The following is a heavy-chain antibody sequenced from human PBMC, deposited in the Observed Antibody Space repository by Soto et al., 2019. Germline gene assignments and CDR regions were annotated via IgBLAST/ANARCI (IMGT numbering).Heavy chain of an antibody. CDR1: GGSVSSGSYY. V-gene: IGHV4-61*01. Sequence: QVQLQESGPGLVKPSETLSLTCTVSGGSVSSGSYYWSWIRQPPGKGLEWIGYLYYSGSTKYNPSLKSRVXIXXDTSQNQFSLKLXSVXXXDTAVYSCAXEVDYGENWFDPWGQGTLVTVSS. D-gene: IGHD4-17*01. CDR2: LYYSGST. CDR3: AXEVDYGENWFDP. J-gene: IGHJ5*02.